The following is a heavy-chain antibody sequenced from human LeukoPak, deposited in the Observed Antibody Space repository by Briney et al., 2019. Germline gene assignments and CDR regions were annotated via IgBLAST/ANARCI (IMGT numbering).Heavy chain of an antibody. Sequence: SVKVSCKASGGTFSSYAISWVRQAPGQGLEWMGGIIPIFGTANYAQKFQGRVTITADESTSTAYMELSSLRSEDTAVYYCATPDCSSTSCYSDDAYYFDYWGQGTLVTVSS. CDR3: ATPDCSSTSCYSDDAYYFDY. D-gene: IGHD2-2*01. CDR1: GGTFSSYA. J-gene: IGHJ4*02. CDR2: IIPIFGTA. V-gene: IGHV1-69*13.